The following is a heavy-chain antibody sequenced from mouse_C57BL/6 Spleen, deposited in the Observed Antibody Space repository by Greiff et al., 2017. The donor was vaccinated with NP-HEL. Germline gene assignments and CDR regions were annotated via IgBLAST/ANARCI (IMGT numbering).Heavy chain of an antibody. J-gene: IGHJ3*01. D-gene: IGHD2-2*01. CDR1: GFSLTSYG. CDR2: IWSGGST. CDR3: ARGNYGYDLFAY. Sequence: VKLMESGPGLVQPSQSLSITCTVSGFSLTSYGVHWVRQSPGKGLEWLGVIWSGGSTDYNAAFISRLSISKDNSKSQVFFKMNSLQVDDTAIYYCARGNYGYDLFAYWGQGTLVTVSA. V-gene: IGHV2-2*01.